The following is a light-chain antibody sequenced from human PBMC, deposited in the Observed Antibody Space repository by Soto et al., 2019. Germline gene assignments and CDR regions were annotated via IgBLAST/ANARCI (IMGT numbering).Light chain of an antibody. V-gene: IGKV3-15*01. Sequence: EILITQSPATLSVSPGERATLSCRASQSVSSNLAWYQQKPGKAPRLLIYGASTRATGIPARLSGSGSGTDFTFPIGRLQPEDIATYYCQQYETLPTFGQGTRLEIK. CDR2: GAS. CDR1: QSVSSN. CDR3: QQYETLPT. J-gene: IGKJ5*01.